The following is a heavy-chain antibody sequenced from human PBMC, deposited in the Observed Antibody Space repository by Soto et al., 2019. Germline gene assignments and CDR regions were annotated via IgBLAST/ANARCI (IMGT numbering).Heavy chain of an antibody. Sequence: GGSLRLSCAASGFTFSSYAMHWVRQAPGKGLEWVAVISYDGSNKYYADSVKGRFTISRDNSKNTLYLQMNSLRAEDTAVYYCARDKGTVVKALHADYYGMDVWGQGTTVTVSS. J-gene: IGHJ6*02. D-gene: IGHD2-15*01. V-gene: IGHV3-30-3*01. CDR1: GFTFSSYA. CDR2: ISYDGSNK. CDR3: ARDKGTVVKALHADYYGMDV.